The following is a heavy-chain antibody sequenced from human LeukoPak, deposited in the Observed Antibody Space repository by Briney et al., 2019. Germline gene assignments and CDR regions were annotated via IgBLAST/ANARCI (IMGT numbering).Heavy chain of an antibody. CDR2: IYYSGST. J-gene: IGHJ6*03. CDR3: ARDGVGVTTNLVYYYMDV. Sequence: PSETLSLTCTVSGGSISSYYWSWIRQPPGKGLEWIGYIYYSGSTNYNPSLKSRVTISVDTSKNQFSLKLSSVTAADTAVYYCARDGVGVTTNLVYYYMDVWGKGTTVTVSS. V-gene: IGHV4-59*12. CDR1: GGSISSYY. D-gene: IGHD4-17*01.